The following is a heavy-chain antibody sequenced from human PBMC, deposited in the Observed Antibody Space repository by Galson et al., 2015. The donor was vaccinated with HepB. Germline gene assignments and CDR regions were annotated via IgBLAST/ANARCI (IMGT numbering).Heavy chain of an antibody. J-gene: IGHJ5*02. V-gene: IGHV1-3*01. CDR2: INAGNGNT. D-gene: IGHD3-3*01. Sequence: SVKVSCKASGYTFTSYAMHWVRQAPGQRLEWMGWINAGNGNTKYSQKFQGRVTITRDTSASTAYMELSSLRSEDTAVYYCAREESYYDFWSGYYVGPNWFDPWGQGTLVTVSS. CDR3: AREESYYDFWSGYYVGPNWFDP. CDR1: GYTFTSYA.